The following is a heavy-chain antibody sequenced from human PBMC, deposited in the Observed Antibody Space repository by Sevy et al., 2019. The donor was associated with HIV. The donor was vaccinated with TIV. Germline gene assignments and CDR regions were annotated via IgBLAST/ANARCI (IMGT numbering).Heavy chain of an antibody. D-gene: IGHD3-16*01. J-gene: IGHJ6*02. Sequence: GGSLRLSCTASGFTFSTYDIHWVRQAPGKGLEWVAIIAHDGNYRYYSDSVRGRFSMSRDNSKNTAYLQMSGLSVKDTAVYYCAKNRPPGGSYFSRHAMDVWGRGTTVTFSS. CDR2: IAHDGNYR. CDR1: GFTFSTYD. V-gene: IGHV3-30*18. CDR3: AKNRPPGGSYFSRHAMDV.